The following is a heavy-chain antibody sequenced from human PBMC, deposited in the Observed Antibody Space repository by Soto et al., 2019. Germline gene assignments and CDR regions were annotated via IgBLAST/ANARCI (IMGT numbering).Heavy chain of an antibody. CDR2: ISSSSSTI. CDR1: GFTFSSYS. CDR3: ARAPITIYGVVIPYGMDV. J-gene: IGHJ6*02. D-gene: IGHD3-3*01. V-gene: IGHV3-48*02. Sequence: PGGSLRLSCAASGFTFSSYSMNWVRQAPGKGLEWVSYISSSSSTIYYADSVKGRFTISRDNAKNSLCLQMNSLRDEDTAVYYCARAPITIYGVVIPYGMDVWGQGTTVTVSS.